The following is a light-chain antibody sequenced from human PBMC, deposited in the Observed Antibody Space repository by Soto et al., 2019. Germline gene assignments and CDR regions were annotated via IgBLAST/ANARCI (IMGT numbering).Light chain of an antibody. CDR3: QKYNSAPWT. Sequence: DIQMTQSPSSLSASVGDRVTVTCRASQVISNYLAWYQQKPGKVPKLLIYAASTLQSGVPSRFSGSASGTDFTLTISSLQPEDDATYYCQKYNSAPWTFGQGTKVEIK. J-gene: IGKJ1*01. V-gene: IGKV1-27*01. CDR1: QVISNY. CDR2: AAS.